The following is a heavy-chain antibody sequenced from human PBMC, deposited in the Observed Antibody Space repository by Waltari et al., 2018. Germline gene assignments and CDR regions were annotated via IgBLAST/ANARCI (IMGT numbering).Heavy chain of an antibody. CDR1: GGSFSGYY. Sequence: QVRLQQWGAGLLKPSETLSLTCAAYGGSFSGYYWTWIRQSSGKGLEWIGEINHPVTSTYNPSLKSRVTISVDTSKDQFSLKLTSVTAADTAVYYCARVEGYASGSPRFDYWGQGTLVTVSS. J-gene: IGHJ4*02. CDR2: INHPVTS. V-gene: IGHV4-34*01. CDR3: ARVEGYASGSPRFDY. D-gene: IGHD2-2*01.